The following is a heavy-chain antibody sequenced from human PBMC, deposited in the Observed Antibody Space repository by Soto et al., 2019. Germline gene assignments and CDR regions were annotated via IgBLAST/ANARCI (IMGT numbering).Heavy chain of an antibody. CDR2: IYYSGST. V-gene: IGHV4-30-4*01. Sequence: SETLSLTCTVSGGSISSGDYYWSWIRQPPGKGLEWIGYIYYSGSTYYNPSLKSRVTTSVDTSKNQFSLKLSSVTAADTAVYYCARERAAMVYFDYWGQGTLVTVSS. J-gene: IGHJ4*02. D-gene: IGHD5-18*01. CDR1: GGSISSGDYY. CDR3: ARERAAMVYFDY.